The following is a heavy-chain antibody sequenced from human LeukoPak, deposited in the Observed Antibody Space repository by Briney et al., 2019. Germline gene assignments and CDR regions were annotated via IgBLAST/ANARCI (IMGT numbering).Heavy chain of an antibody. Sequence: SETLSLTCTVSGGSISSSSYYWGWIRQPPGKGLEWIGSIYYSGSTYYNPSLKSRVTISVDTSKNQFSLKLSSVTAADTAVYYCAREDGTAMDNAFDIWSQGTMVTVSS. CDR1: GGSISSSSYY. CDR2: IYYSGST. V-gene: IGHV4-39*07. J-gene: IGHJ3*02. CDR3: AREDGTAMDNAFDI. D-gene: IGHD5-18*01.